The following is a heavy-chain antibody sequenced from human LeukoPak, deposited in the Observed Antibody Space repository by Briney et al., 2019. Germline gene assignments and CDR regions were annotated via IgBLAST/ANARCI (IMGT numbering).Heavy chain of an antibody. J-gene: IGHJ4*02. Sequence: ASETLSLTCTVSGASISGYYWNWVRQSRGKGMEWVAFIYESGTTNYNPSRRRRVTISVDTSKKQFSLKLSSVTAADTAVYYCAREGAVAKRGDYFDYWGQGTLVTVSS. CDR3: AREGAVAKRGDYFDY. CDR1: GASISGYY. V-gene: IGHV4-59*12. D-gene: IGHD6-19*01. CDR2: IYESGTT.